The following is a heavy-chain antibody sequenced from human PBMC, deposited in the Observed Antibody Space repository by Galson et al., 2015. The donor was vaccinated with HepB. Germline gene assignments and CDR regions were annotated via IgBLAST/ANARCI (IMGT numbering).Heavy chain of an antibody. CDR3: ARDLYSYAADYYYHNGLDV. V-gene: IGHV3-30*04. J-gene: IGHJ6*02. D-gene: IGHD3-22*01. Sequence: SLRLSCAASGFTFSNYAMHWVRQTPGKGLEWVAVISHDATKKYYIDAVKGRFSISRDNSKGTVYLQMSSLRAEDTAVYYCARDLYSYAADYYYHNGLDVWGQGTTVTVSS. CDR2: ISHDATKK. CDR1: GFTFSNYA.